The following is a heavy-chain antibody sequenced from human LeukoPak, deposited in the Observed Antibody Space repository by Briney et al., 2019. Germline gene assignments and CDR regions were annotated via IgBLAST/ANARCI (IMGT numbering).Heavy chain of an antibody. D-gene: IGHD2-2*01. CDR1: GYTFTSYA. Sequence: ASVKVSCKASGYTFTSYAMNWVRQAPGQGLEWMGWINTNTGNPTYAQGFTGRFVFSLDTSVSTAYLQISSLKAEDTAVYYCARSGCSSTSCYYYYYYGMDVWGQGTTVTVSS. V-gene: IGHV7-4-1*02. J-gene: IGHJ6*02. CDR3: ARSGCSSTSCYYYYYYGMDV. CDR2: INTNTGNP.